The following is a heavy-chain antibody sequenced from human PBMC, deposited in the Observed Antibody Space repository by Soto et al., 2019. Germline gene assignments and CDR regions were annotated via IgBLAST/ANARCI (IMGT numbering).Heavy chain of an antibody. Sequence: GGSLRLSCSVFGFTFSNYYMHWVRQAPEKGLQYVSSISNNGDITYYADSVKGRFTISRDNSKNTLFLQMSSLRVEDTAVYYCVKDRYVDYWGQGALVTVS. V-gene: IGHV3-64D*06. J-gene: IGHJ4*02. CDR2: ISNNGDIT. CDR3: VKDRYVDY. CDR1: GFTFSNYY.